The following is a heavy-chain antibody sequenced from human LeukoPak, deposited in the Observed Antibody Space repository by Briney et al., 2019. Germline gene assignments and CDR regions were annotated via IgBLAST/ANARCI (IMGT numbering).Heavy chain of an antibody. CDR3: ARDGMVRGVFDY. CDR2: ISSSSSYI. D-gene: IGHD3-10*01. V-gene: IGHV3-21*01. J-gene: IGHJ4*02. CDR1: GFTFSSYS. Sequence: GGSLRLSCAASGFTFSSYSMNWVRQAPGKGLEWVSSISSSSSYIYYADSVKGRFTISRDNAKNSLYLRMNSLRAEDTAVYYCARDGMVRGVFDYWGQGTLVTVSS.